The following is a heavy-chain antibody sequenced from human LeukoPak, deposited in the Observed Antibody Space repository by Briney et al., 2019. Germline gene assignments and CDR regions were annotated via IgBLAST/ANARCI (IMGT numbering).Heavy chain of an antibody. CDR2: MYYTGST. D-gene: IGHD1-26*01. V-gene: IGHV4-59*01. J-gene: IGHJ5*02. CDR1: GGSISSYY. CDR3: ARDGCPTTKSGCVGNWFDP. Sequence: PSETLSLTCTVSGGSISSYYWSWIRQPPGKGLEWIGYMYYTGSTNYNPSLKSRLTISADTSKNQFSLRLSSVTAADTAVYYCARDGCPTTKSGCVGNWFDPWGQGTLVTVSS.